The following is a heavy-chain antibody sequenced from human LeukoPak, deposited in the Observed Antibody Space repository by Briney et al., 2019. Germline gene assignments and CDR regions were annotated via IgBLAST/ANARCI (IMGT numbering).Heavy chain of an antibody. CDR3: AGERGEEYSSGWYKTNYFYD. D-gene: IGHD6-19*01. V-gene: IGHV4-39*07. J-gene: IGHJ4*02. CDR2: GDYSGGT. Sequence: SETLSLTCTVSGDSFTSVTDYWAWIRQPPGKGLEWIASGDYSGGTYYNPSLESRVAISADMSKNQISLKLTSVTGADTAVYYCAGERGEEYSSGWYKTNYFYDWGQGIRVTVSS. CDR1: GDSFTSVTDY.